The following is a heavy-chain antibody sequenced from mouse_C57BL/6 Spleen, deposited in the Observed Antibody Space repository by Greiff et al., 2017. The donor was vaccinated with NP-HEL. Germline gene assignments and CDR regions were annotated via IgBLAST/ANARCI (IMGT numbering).Heavy chain of an antibody. CDR2: INPGSGGT. V-gene: IGHV1-54*01. CDR3: ATITTAYYYAMDY. D-gene: IGHD1-2*01. CDR1: GYAFTNYL. J-gene: IGHJ4*01. Sequence: VQLQQSGAELVRPGPSVKVSCKASGYAFTNYLIEWVKQRPGQGLEWIGVINPGSGGTNYNEKFKGKATLTADKSSSTAYMQLSSLTSEDSAVYFCATITTAYYYAMDYWGQGTSVTVSS.